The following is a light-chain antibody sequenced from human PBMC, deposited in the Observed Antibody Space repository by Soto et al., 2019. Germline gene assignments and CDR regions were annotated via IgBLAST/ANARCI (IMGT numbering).Light chain of an antibody. CDR2: DAS. Sequence: DIQMTQSPSSLSASVGDRVTITCRASQSISSSLNWYQQKPGKAPKLLIYDASSLQSGVPSRFSGRGSGTDFTLTISSLQPEDFATYYCQQSYNTPRTFGGGTKMEIK. CDR1: QSISSS. J-gene: IGKJ4*01. CDR3: QQSYNTPRT. V-gene: IGKV1-39*01.